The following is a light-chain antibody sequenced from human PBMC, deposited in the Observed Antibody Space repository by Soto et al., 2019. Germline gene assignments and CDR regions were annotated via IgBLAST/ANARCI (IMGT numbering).Light chain of an antibody. CDR1: QSVSSN. V-gene: IGKV3-15*01. Sequence: EIVLTPSPATLSLSPGERATLSCRASQSVSSNLAWYQQKPGQAPRLLIYGASTRATGIPGRFSGSGSGTEFTLTISSLQSEDFAVYYCQHYYNWPRTFGQGTKVDIK. CDR3: QHYYNWPRT. CDR2: GAS. J-gene: IGKJ1*01.